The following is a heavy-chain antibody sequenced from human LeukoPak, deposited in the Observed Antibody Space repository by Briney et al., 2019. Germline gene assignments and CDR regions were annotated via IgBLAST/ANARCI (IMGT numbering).Heavy chain of an antibody. V-gene: IGHV1-69*13. CDR2: IIPIFGTA. J-gene: IGHJ4*02. D-gene: IGHD5-18*01. CDR1: GGTFSSYA. Sequence: SVKVSCKASGGTFSSYAISWVRQAPGQGLEWMGGIIPIFGTANYAQKFQGRVTITADESTSTAYMELSSLRSEDTAVYNCARLKTGYSYPQNDYWGQGTLVTVSS. CDR3: ARLKTGYSYPQNDY.